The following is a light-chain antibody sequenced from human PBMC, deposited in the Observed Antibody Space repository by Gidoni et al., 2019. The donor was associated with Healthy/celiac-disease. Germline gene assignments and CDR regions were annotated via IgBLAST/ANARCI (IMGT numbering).Light chain of an antibody. Sequence: EIVMTQSPATVSVSPGVRATLSCRASQSVSRNLAWYQQKPGQAPRLLIYGASTRATGIPARFSGSGSGTEFTLTISSLQSEDFAVYYCQQYNSWPPYTFGQGTKLEIK. V-gene: IGKV3-15*01. CDR1: QSVSRN. CDR3: QQYNSWPPYT. J-gene: IGKJ2*01. CDR2: GAS.